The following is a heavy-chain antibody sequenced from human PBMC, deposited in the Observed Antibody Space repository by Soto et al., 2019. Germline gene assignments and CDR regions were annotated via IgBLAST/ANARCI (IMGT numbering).Heavy chain of an antibody. V-gene: IGHV4-59*01. CDR3: ARTITNYFDY. Sequence: SETLSLTCTVSGGSISSYYWSWIRQAPGKGLEWIGYIYYSGSTNYNPSLKSRVTISVDTSKNQFSLKLSSVTAADTAVYYCARTITNYFDYWGQGTLVTVSS. CDR1: GGSISSYY. CDR2: IYYSGST. J-gene: IGHJ4*02. D-gene: IGHD3-10*01.